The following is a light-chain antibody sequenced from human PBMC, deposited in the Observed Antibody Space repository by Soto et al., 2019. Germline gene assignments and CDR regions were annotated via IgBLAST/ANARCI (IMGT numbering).Light chain of an antibody. Sequence: EIVMTKTPATLSGAPGERATVSCRASQTVSSSYLAWYQQKPGQAPRALIYGASSRATGIPERFSGSGSGTECTLTISRLDPEVVAVYYCHQYGSSPWTFGPGTKVDI. CDR3: HQYGSSPWT. J-gene: IGKJ3*01. CDR2: GAS. CDR1: QTVSSSY. V-gene: IGKV3-20*01.